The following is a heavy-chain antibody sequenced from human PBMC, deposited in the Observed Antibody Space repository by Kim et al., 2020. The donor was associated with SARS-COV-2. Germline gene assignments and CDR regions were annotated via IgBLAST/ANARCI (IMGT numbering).Heavy chain of an antibody. J-gene: IGHJ5*02. Sequence: LKSRVTISVDTSKNQFSLKLSSVTAADTAVYYCASNPKYYYDSSGHPFDPWGQGTLVTVSS. V-gene: IGHV4-59*01. D-gene: IGHD3-22*01. CDR3: ASNPKYYYDSSGHPFDP.